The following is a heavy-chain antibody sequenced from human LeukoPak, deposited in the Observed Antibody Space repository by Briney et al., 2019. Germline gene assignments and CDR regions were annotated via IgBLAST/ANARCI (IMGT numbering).Heavy chain of an antibody. D-gene: IGHD2-2*01. CDR1: GGSISSSSYY. Sequence: PSETLSLTCTVSGGSISSSSYYWGWIRQPPGKGLEWIGSIYYGGSTYYNSSLKSRVTISVDISKNQFSLKVSSVTAADTAVYFCARDAGHQLSRRNYYAMDVWGQGTLVTVSS. CDR3: ARDAGHQLSRRNYYAMDV. CDR2: IYYGGST. J-gene: IGHJ6*02. V-gene: IGHV4-39*07.